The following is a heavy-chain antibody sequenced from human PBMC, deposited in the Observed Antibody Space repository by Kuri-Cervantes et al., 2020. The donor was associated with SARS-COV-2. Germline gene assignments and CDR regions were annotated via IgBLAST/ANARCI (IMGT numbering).Heavy chain of an antibody. J-gene: IGHJ4*02. CDR2: INPNSGGT. CDR3: AREGEGSGYDRSGWPLGNYFDY. D-gene: IGHD5-12*01. Sequence: ASVKVSCKASGYTFTGYYMHWVRQAPGQGLEWMGWINPNSGGTNYAQKFQGWVTMTRDTSISTAYMELSRLRSDDTAVYYCAREGEGSGYDRSGWPLGNYFDYWGQGTLVTCAS. CDR1: GYTFTGYY. V-gene: IGHV1-2*04.